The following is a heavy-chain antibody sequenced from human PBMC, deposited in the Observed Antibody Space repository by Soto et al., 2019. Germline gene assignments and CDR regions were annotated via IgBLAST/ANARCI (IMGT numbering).Heavy chain of an antibody. V-gene: IGHV4-59*01. CDR2: IYYSGST. Sequence: SETLSLTCTVSGGSISSYYWSWIRQPPGKGLEWIGYIYYSGSTNYNPSLKSRVTISVDTSKNQFSLKLSSVTAADTAAYYCARVISSSMDWYFDYWGQGTLVTVSS. D-gene: IGHD6-6*01. CDR3: ARVISSSMDWYFDY. J-gene: IGHJ4*02. CDR1: GGSISSYY.